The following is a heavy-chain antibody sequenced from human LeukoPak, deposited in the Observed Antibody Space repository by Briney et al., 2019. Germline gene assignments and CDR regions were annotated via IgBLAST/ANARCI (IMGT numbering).Heavy chain of an antibody. D-gene: IGHD1-26*01. CDR2: INPSGGST. J-gene: IGHJ4*02. CDR1: GYSFTSHY. Sequence: ASVKVSCKASGYSFTSHYMHWVRQAPGQGLEWMGIINPSGGSTSYAQKFQGRVTMTRDTSTSTVYMELSSLRSEDTAVYYCARGRAGATWVVRQFDYWGQGTLVTVSS. V-gene: IGHV1-46*01. CDR3: ARGRAGATWVVRQFDY.